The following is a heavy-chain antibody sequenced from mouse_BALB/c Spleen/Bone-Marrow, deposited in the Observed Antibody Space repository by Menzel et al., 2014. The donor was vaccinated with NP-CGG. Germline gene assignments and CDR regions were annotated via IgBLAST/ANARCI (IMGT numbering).Heavy chain of an antibody. CDR2: IRNKANGYTT. D-gene: IGHD2-3*01. CDR3: ARDMCDGLRWYFDV. Sequence: DVKLVESGGGLVQPGGSLRLSCATSGFTFTDYYMSWVRQPPGRALEWLGFIRNKANGYTTDYSASVKGRFTISRDNSQGILYLQMNTLRAEDSATYYCARDMCDGLRWYFDVWGAGTTVTVSS. J-gene: IGHJ1*01. CDR1: GFTFTDYY. V-gene: IGHV7-3*02.